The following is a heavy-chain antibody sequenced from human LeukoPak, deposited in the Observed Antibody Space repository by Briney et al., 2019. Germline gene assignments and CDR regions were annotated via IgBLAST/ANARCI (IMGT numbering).Heavy chain of an antibody. D-gene: IGHD3-3*01. CDR2: IAPIFGTT. CDR1: GGPFTRFA. V-gene: IGHV1-69*13. Sequence: SVKVSCKASGGPFTRFAFSWVRQAPGQGLEWMGGIAPIFGTTEYVQKFQGRVAISADESTTSVYMEFSRLRPEDTAMYYCAAHRTATVFGVGFDHWGQGTLVSVSS. CDR3: AAHRTATVFGVGFDH. J-gene: IGHJ4*02.